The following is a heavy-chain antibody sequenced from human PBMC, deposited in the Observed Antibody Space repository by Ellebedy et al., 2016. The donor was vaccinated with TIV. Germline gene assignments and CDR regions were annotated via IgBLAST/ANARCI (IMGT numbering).Heavy chain of an antibody. V-gene: IGHV3-30*02. CDR3: AKDRYYYGSGSYEQIDY. Sequence: PGGSLRLSCAASGFTFSSYGMHWVRQAPGKGLEWVAFIRYDGSNKYYADSVKGRFTISRDNSKNTLYLQMNSLRAEDTAVYYCAKDRYYYGSGSYEQIDYWGQGTLVTVSS. CDR2: IRYDGSNK. J-gene: IGHJ4*02. CDR1: GFTFSSYG. D-gene: IGHD3-10*01.